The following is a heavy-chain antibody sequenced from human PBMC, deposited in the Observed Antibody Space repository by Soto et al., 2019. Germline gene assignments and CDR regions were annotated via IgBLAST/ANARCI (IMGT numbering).Heavy chain of an antibody. CDR3: ARPFGMDV. CDR1: GYTFTSYW. CDR2: IYPADSDA. Sequence: GESLKISCQGSGYTFTSYWFCWVPQMPGKGLEWVAIIYPADSDARYSPSFRGQVTISADKSINTAYLRWSSLKASASAIYFCARPFGMDVWGQGTTVTVSS. V-gene: IGHV5-51*01. J-gene: IGHJ6*02.